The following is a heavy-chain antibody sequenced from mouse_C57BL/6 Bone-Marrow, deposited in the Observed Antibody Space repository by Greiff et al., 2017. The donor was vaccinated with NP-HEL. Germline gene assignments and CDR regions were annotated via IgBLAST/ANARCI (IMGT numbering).Heavy chain of an antibody. CDR3: ARREGADYDGD. D-gene: IGHD2-4*01. CDR1: EYEFPSHD. V-gene: IGHV5-2*03. CDR2: INSDGGRT. J-gene: IGHJ2*01. Sequence: DVMLVESGGGLVQPGESLKLSCESNEYEFPSHDMSWVRKTPEKRLELVAAINSDGGRTYYPDTMERRFIISRDNTKKTLYLQMSSLRSEDTALYYCARREGADYDGDWGQGTTLTVSS.